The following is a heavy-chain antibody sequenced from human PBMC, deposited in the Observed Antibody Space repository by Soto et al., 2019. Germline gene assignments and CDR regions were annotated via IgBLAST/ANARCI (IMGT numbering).Heavy chain of an antibody. CDR2: IVYSGST. V-gene: IGHV4-31*03. D-gene: IGHD3-10*01. J-gene: IGHJ5*02. CDR1: WGSFTIGDYS. CDR3: EGGLGLGEFLHFFDA. Sequence: SLTCTLSWGSFTIGDYSWCWIPQHPGKGLEWLGSIVYSGSTFYNPSLESRLSISIDRSKDHFSLSLTSVTAADTAFYSCEGGLGLGEFLHFFDAWGQGSLVTVSS.